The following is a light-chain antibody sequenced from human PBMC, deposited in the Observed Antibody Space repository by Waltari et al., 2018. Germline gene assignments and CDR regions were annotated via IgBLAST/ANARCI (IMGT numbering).Light chain of an antibody. CDR3: QSYDNNIWL. V-gene: IGLV6-57*03. Sequence: NFMLTQSHSVSDSPGKTITISCTRTSGSVAGNSMQWYQQRPGSAPTPVIYENNQSPPGVPDRFSGSIDRSSNSASLTISGLKTEDEADYYCQSYDNNIWLFGGGTKLTVL. J-gene: IGLJ3*02. CDR1: SGSVAGNS. CDR2: ENN.